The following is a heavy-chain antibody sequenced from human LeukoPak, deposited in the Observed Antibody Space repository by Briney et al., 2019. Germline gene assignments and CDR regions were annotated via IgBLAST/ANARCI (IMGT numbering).Heavy chain of an antibody. Sequence: ASVKVSCKASGYTFTTCNIHWVRHAPGHGLEWMEIINPSGDSTSYPQKFQGRVTMTRDTSTSTVYMELSSLRSEDTAVYYCARPDYGGNRGAFDIWGQGTMVTVSS. CDR2: INPSGDST. J-gene: IGHJ3*02. CDR1: GYTFTTCN. CDR3: ARPDYGGNRGAFDI. V-gene: IGHV1-46*01. D-gene: IGHD4-23*01.